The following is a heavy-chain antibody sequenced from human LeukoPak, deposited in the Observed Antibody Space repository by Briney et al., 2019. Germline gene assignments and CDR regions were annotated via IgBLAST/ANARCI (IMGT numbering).Heavy chain of an antibody. CDR3: ARCRWGPGGTLLFDH. CDR2: IFYSGST. D-gene: IGHD3-10*01. V-gene: IGHV4-59*08. J-gene: IGHJ4*02. Sequence: SETLSLTCTVSGGSISSYYWSWIRQPPGKGLEWIGYIFYSGSTNYNPSLKSRVTISVDTSKNQVSLKLRSVTAADTAVYYCARCRWGPGGTLLFDHWGQGTLLTVSS. CDR1: GGSISSYY.